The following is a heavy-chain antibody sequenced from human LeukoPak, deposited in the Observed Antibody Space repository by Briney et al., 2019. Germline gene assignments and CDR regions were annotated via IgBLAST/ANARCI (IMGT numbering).Heavy chain of an antibody. CDR1: GFTFSTYA. D-gene: IGHD4-17*01. CDR2: ISDGGSDA. CDR3: AKALYGDYGRFDY. V-gene: IGHV3-23*01. Sequence: GGSLRLSCAASGFTFSTYAMSWVRQAPGKGLDWVSTISDGGSDAHYADSVKGRFTISRDDSKNTLYLQMNSLRAEDTAVYYCAKALYGDYGRFDYWGQGTLVTVSS. J-gene: IGHJ4*02.